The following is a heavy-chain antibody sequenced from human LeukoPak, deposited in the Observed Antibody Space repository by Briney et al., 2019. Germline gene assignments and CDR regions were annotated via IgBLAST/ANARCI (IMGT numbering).Heavy chain of an antibody. J-gene: IGHJ4*02. D-gene: IGHD6-19*01. V-gene: IGHV3-7*01. CDR2: IKPDGSEK. CDR3: ARGGAGHSSGWYASYY. CDR1: GFTFTSYW. Sequence: PGGSLRLSCAASGFTFTSYWMNWVRQAPGKGLEWVANIKPDGSEKYYVDSVKGRFTTSRDNAKNSLYLQMNILRAEDTAVYYCARGGAGHSSGWYASYYWGQGTLVTVS.